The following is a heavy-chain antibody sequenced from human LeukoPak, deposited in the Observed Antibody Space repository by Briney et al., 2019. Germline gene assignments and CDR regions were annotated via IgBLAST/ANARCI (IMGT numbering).Heavy chain of an antibody. D-gene: IGHD6-13*01. J-gene: IGHJ4*02. CDR2: ISYDGSNK. CDR3: AKDLNRYSSSWYVDY. Sequence: GGSLRLSCAASGFTFSSYGMHWVRQAPGKGLEWVAVISYDGSNKYYADSVKGRFTISRDNSKNTLYLQMNSLRAEDTAVYYCAKDLNRYSSSWYVDYWGQGTLVTVSS. CDR1: GFTFSSYG. V-gene: IGHV3-30*18.